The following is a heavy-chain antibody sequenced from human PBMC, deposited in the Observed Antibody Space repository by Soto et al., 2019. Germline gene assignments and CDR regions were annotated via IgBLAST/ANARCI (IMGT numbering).Heavy chain of an antibody. CDR2: IYYSGST. CDR1: GGSISSGGYY. CDR3: AGVDTAMPRGFDP. V-gene: IGHV4-31*03. J-gene: IGHJ5*02. D-gene: IGHD5-18*01. Sequence: KPSETLSLTCTVSGGSISSGGYYWSWIRQHPGKGLEWIGYIYYSGSTYYNPSLKSRVTISVDTSKNQFSLKLSSVTAADTAVYYCAGVDTAMPRGFDPWGQGTLVTVSS.